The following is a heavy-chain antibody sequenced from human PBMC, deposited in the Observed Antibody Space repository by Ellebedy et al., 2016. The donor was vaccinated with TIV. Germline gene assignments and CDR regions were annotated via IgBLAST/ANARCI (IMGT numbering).Heavy chain of an antibody. CDR2: IYTSGST. CDR1: GGSISSYY. D-gene: IGHD6-13*01. CDR3: ARGTDSSSWYYQGYYYGMDV. Sequence: SETLSLTCTVSGGSISSYYWSWIRQPAGKGLEWIGRIYTSGSTNYNPSLKSRVTMSVDTSKNQFSLKLSSVTAADTAVYYCARGTDSSSWYYQGYYYGMDVWGQGTTVTVSS. V-gene: IGHV4-4*07. J-gene: IGHJ6*02.